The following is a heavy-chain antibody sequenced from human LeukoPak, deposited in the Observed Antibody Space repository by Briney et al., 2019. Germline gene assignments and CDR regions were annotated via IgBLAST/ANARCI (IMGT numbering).Heavy chain of an antibody. J-gene: IGHJ4*02. Sequence: GGSLRLSCAASGFTFSDYYMSWVRQAPGKGLEWVSYISSRSGYTNYADSVKGRFTISRDNAKNSLYLQMNSLRAEDTAVYYCARQGSRNYFDYWGQGTLVTVSS. D-gene: IGHD2-2*01. CDR3: ARQGSRNYFDY. V-gene: IGHV3-11*03. CDR1: GFTFSDYY. CDR2: ISSRSGYT.